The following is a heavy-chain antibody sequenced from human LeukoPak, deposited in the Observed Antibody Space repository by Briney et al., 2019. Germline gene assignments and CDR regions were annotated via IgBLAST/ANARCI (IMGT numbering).Heavy chain of an antibody. V-gene: IGHV1-24*01. D-gene: IGHD2-2*01. Sequence: ASVKVSCEVSGYTLTELSMHWVRQAPGKGLEWMGGFDPEDGETIYAQKFQGRVTMTEDTSTDTAYMELSSLRSEDTAVYYCATRYCSSTSCLFDYWGQGTLVTVSS. J-gene: IGHJ4*02. CDR1: GYTLTELS. CDR2: FDPEDGET. CDR3: ATRYCSSTSCLFDY.